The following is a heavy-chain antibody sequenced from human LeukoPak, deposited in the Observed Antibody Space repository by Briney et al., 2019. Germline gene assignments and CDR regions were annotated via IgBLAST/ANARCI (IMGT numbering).Heavy chain of an antibody. Sequence: GGSLRLSCAASGFTFNTYAMHWVRPAPGKGLEWVAFIRYDGSHEYYTDSVKGRFSVSRDGSKNTLYLQMGSLRSEDTAVYYCAKARGSYYGSGSYDGTDHWGQGTLVTVSS. J-gene: IGHJ4*02. CDR3: AKARGSYYGSGSYDGTDH. V-gene: IGHV3-30*02. D-gene: IGHD3-10*01. CDR2: IRYDGSHE. CDR1: GFTFNTYA.